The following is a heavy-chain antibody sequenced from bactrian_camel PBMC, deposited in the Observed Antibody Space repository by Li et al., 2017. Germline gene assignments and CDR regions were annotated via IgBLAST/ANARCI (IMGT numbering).Heavy chain of an antibody. J-gene: IGHJ4*01. CDR1: GFTFSSYY. D-gene: IGHD1*01. CDR2: INSDGSNT. V-gene: IGHV3-2*01. Sequence: QVQLVESGGGSVQAGGSLRLSCAASGFTFSSYYMSWVRQAPGKGLQWVSSINSDGSNTNYADSVKGRFTISRDNAENTLYLRMNDLKPEDTGKYYCSHEWLSNIPPAWRPRGQGTQVTVS.